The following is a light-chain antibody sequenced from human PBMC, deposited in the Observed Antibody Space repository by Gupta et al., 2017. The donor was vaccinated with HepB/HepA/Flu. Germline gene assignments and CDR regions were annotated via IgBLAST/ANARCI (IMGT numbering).Light chain of an antibody. CDR2: GAS. V-gene: IGKV3-20*01. Sequence: EIVLTQSPGTLSLSPGERATLSCRASQSVSSSYLDWYQQKPGQAPRLLIYGASSRATGIPDRFSGSGSGTDFTLTISRLEPEDFAVYYCQQEGSSPLTFGQGTRLEIK. CDR3: QQEGSSPLT. CDR1: QSVSSSY. J-gene: IGKJ5*01.